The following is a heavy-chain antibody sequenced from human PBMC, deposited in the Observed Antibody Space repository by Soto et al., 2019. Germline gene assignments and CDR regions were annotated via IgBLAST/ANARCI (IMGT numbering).Heavy chain of an antibody. V-gene: IGHV4-59*12. Sequence: SETLSLTCTVSGGSISSYYWSWIRQPPGKGLEWIGYIYYSGSTNYNPSLKSRVTISVDTSKNQFSLKLSSVTAADTAVYYCARDGDSGMDVWDQGTTVTVSS. CDR2: IYYSGST. CDR1: GGSISSYY. CDR3: ARDGDSGMDV. J-gene: IGHJ6*02. D-gene: IGHD7-27*01.